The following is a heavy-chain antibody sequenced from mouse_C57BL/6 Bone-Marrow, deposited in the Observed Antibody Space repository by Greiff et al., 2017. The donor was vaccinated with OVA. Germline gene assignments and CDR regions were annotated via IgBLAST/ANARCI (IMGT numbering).Heavy chain of an antibody. CDR2: IDPENGDT. CDR1: GFNIKDDY. D-gene: IGHD1-1*01. J-gene: IGHJ4*01. V-gene: IGHV14-4*01. CDR3: TSFITTVVAPYAMDY. Sequence: EVKLVESGAELVRPGASVKLSCTASGFNIKDDYMHWVKQRPEQGLEWIGWIDPENGDTEYASKFQGKATITADTSSNTAYLQLSSLTSEDTAVYYCTSFITTVVAPYAMDYWGQGTSVTVSS.